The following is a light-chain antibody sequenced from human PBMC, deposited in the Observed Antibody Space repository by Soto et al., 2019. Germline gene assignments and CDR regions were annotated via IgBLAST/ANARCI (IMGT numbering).Light chain of an antibody. Sequence: DIQMTQSPSTLSASIGDRVTITCRASQSVRSWVAWYQQKPGKAPKLLVSKASTLKSGVPSRFSGSESGTEFTLTISSLQPDDFASYYCQQYNSYTSFGQGTKLEI. CDR2: KAS. J-gene: IGKJ2*01. V-gene: IGKV1-5*03. CDR1: QSVRSW. CDR3: QQYNSYTS.